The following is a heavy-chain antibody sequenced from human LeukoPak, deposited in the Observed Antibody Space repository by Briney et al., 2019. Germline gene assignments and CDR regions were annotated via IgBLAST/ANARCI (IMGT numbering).Heavy chain of an antibody. CDR1: GGSFSGYY. CDR3: ARGWVTTTSYYYYGMDI. Sequence: SETLSLTCAVYGGSFSGYYWTWIRQPPRKGLDWIGEINHTGGTNYNPSLKSRVTISIDTSKTQFSLKLSSVTAADTAVYYCARGWVTTTSYYYYGMDIWGRGTPVTVSS. D-gene: IGHD2-21*02. V-gene: IGHV4-34*01. CDR2: INHTGGT. J-gene: IGHJ6*04.